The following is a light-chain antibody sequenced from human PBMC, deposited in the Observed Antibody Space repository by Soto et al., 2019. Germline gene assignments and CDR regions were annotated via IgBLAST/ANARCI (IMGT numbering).Light chain of an antibody. V-gene: IGLV2-14*01. J-gene: IGLJ1*01. CDR3: SSLTSGSTRV. CDR2: EVT. Sequence: QSALTQPASVSGSPGQSITISCTGTSSDVGGYDYVSWYQQHPDKAPNLIVYEVTHRPSGVSNRFSGSKSGNTASLTISGLQAEDEAYYYCSSLTSGSTRVFGTGTKLTVL. CDR1: SSDVGGYDY.